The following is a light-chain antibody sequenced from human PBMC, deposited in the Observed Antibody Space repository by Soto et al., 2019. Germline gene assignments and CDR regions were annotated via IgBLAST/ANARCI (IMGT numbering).Light chain of an antibody. CDR3: QQYFSSPLT. CDR1: XXLLFLSNNKNS. CDR2: WTS. J-gene: IGKJ4*01. V-gene: IGKV4-1*01. Sequence: DIVMTQSPDSLSLSLGEIXXXXXXSTXXLLFLSNNKNSLAWYQQKPGQPPKLLLYWTSTRESGVPDRFSGSGSGTDFTLTIRSLQAEDVAVYYCQQYFSSPLTFGGGTKEDI.